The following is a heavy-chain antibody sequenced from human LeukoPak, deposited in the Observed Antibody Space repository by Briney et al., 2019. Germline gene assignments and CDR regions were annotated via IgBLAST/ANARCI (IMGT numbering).Heavy chain of an antibody. CDR2: ISGSGGST. CDR3: ARVQDDYGDYPED. D-gene: IGHD4-17*01. Sequence: PGGSLRLSCEASGFTFSSYAMSWVRQAPGKGLEWVSAISGSGGSTYYADSVKGRFTISRDNSKNTLYLQMNSLRAEDTAVYYCARVQDDYGDYPEDWGQGTLVTVSS. V-gene: IGHV3-23*01. CDR1: GFTFSSYA. J-gene: IGHJ4*02.